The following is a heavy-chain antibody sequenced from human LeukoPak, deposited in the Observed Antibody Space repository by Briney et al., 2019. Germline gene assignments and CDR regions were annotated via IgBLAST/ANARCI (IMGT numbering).Heavy chain of an antibody. D-gene: IGHD6-13*01. Sequence: GGSLRLSCAASGFTFSSYAMHWVRQAPGKGLEWVAVISYDGSNKYYADSVKGRFTISRDNSKNTLYLQMNSLRAEDTAVYYYARDFRGYSSSWYSHFDYWGQGTLVTVSS. CDR1: GFTFSSYA. CDR2: ISYDGSNK. CDR3: ARDFRGYSSSWYSHFDY. V-gene: IGHV3-30-3*01. J-gene: IGHJ4*02.